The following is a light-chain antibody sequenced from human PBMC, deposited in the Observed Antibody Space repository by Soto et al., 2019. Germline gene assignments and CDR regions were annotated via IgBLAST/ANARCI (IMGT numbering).Light chain of an antibody. CDR1: SSDVGSYNL. CDR2: EVS. Sequence: QSALTQPASVSGSPGQSITISCIGTSSDVGSYNLVSWYQQHPGKAPKVLIYEVSERPSGVSNRFSGSKSGNTASLTISGLQAEDEAEYYCCSYAGSRTHVLFGGGTKPTVL. J-gene: IGLJ2*01. CDR3: CSYAGSRTHVL. V-gene: IGLV2-23*02.